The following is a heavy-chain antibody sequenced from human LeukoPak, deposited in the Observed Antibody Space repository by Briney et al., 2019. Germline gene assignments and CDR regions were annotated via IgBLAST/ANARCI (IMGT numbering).Heavy chain of an antibody. CDR3: AGRARCSSTSCSRSYFDY. Sequence: GGSLRLSCAASGFTFSSYSMNWVRQAPGKGLEWVSSISSSSSYIYYADSVKGRFTISRDNAKNSPYLQMNSLRAEDTAVYYCAGRARCSSTSCSRSYFDYWGQGTLVTVSS. J-gene: IGHJ4*02. CDR2: ISSSSSYI. CDR1: GFTFSSYS. D-gene: IGHD2-2*01. V-gene: IGHV3-21*01.